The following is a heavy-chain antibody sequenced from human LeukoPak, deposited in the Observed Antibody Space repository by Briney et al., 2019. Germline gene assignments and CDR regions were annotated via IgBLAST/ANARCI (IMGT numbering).Heavy chain of an antibody. J-gene: IGHJ6*03. D-gene: IGHD4-11*01. CDR3: ARGRVSSSTWYSTYYYYFYMDV. CDR1: DDSITMYY. V-gene: IGHV4-59*01. CDR2: VDHTGST. Sequence: SSETLSLTCSVSDDSITMYYWTWIRQPPGKGLEWIGYVDHTGSTNFNPSLNGRVSISRDTSKNLFSLRLRSVTAADTAVYFCARGRVSSSTWYSTYYYYFYMDVWGKGTTVTISS.